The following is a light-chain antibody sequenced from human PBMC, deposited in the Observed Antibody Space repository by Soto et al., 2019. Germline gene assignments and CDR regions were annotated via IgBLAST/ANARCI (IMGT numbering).Light chain of an antibody. Sequence: EIVLTQSPGTLSSSPGERATLSCRASQTVTSNYLAWYQQNPGQAPRLLFFGASIRATGLPDRFSGGGSGTDFTLTISRLEPEDFAVYYCQQYGSSPGTFGQGTKV. CDR2: GAS. CDR1: QTVTSNY. J-gene: IGKJ1*01. V-gene: IGKV3-20*01. CDR3: QQYGSSPGT.